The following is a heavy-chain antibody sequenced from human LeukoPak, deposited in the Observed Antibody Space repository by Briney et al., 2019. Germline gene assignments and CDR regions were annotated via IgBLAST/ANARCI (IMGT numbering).Heavy chain of an antibody. V-gene: IGHV3-74*01. CDR1: GFTFSSYW. CDR2: FNGDGST. J-gene: IGHJ3*01. Sequence: PGGSLRLSCAASGFTFSSYWMHWVRQSPGKGLVWVSRFNGDGSTAYADSVKGRFTISRDNANNTLYLQMNSLRAEDTAVYYCARGTGVGSYVPAFDVWGQGTVVTVSS. D-gene: IGHD1-26*01. CDR3: ARGTGVGSYVPAFDV.